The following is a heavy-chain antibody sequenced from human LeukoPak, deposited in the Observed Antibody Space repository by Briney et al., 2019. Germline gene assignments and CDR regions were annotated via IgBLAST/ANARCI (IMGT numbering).Heavy chain of an antibody. V-gene: IGHV4-31*11. CDR3: ATKPNSLSYFDN. CDR1: GGSITSGDYY. CDR2: IHHRGLS. D-gene: IGHD1-14*01. Sequence: SRTLSLTCAVSGGSITSGDYYWSWIRRHPGKGLEWIGYIHHRGLSYYNPSLESRISLSIDTSQNQVSLKLSSVTAADTAVYYCATKPNSLSYFDNWGQGTLATVSS. J-gene: IGHJ4*02.